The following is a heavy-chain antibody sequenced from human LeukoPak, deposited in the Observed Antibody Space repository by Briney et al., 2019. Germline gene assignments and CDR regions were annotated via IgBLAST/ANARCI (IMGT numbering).Heavy chain of an antibody. CDR2: TIPILGIA. Sequence: SVKVSCKASGGTFSSYTISWVRQAPGQGLEWMGRTIPILGIANYAQKFQGRVTITADKSTSTAYMELSSLRSEDTAVYYCARGYCSSTSCYYGYYYMDVWGKGTTATVSS. D-gene: IGHD2-2*01. CDR3: ARGYCSSTSCYYGYYYMDV. CDR1: GGTFSSYT. J-gene: IGHJ6*03. V-gene: IGHV1-69*02.